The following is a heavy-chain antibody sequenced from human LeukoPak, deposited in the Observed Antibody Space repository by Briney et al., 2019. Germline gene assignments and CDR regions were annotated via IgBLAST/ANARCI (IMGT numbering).Heavy chain of an antibody. CDR2: ISYDGSNK. CDR1: GFTFSSYG. Sequence: PGGSLRLSCAASGFTFSSYGMHWVRQAPGKGLEWVAVISYDGSNKYYADSVKGRFTISRDNSKNTLYLQMNSLRAEDTAVYYCARVIAGRGFDPWGQGTLVTVSS. D-gene: IGHD6-13*01. CDR3: ARVIAGRGFDP. V-gene: IGHV3-30*03. J-gene: IGHJ5*02.